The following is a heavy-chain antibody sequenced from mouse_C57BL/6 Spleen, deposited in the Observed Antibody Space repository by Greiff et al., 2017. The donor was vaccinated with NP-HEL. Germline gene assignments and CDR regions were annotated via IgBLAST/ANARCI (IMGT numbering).Heavy chain of an antibody. Sequence: VQLKQPGTELVKPGASVKLSCKASGYTFTSYWMHWVKQRPGQGLEWIGNINPSNGGTNYNEKFKSKATLTVDKSSSTAYMQLSSLTSEDSAVYYCARAGYYLYYFDYWGQGTTLTVSS. CDR2: INPSNGGT. CDR1: GYTFTSYW. CDR3: ARAGYYLYYFDY. J-gene: IGHJ2*01. D-gene: IGHD2-3*01. V-gene: IGHV1-53*01.